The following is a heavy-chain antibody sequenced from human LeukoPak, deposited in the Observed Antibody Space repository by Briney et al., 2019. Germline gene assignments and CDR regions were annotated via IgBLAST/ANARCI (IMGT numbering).Heavy chain of an antibody. J-gene: IGHJ6*02. Sequence: GASAKVSCKVSGYTLTELSMHWVRQAPGKGLEWMGGFDPEDGETIYAQKFQGRVTMTEDTSTDTAYMELSSLRSEDTAVYYCARENRDYGGNSDNHPHYYYYGMDVWGQGTTVTVSS. CDR1: GYTLTELS. D-gene: IGHD4-23*01. CDR2: FDPEDGET. CDR3: ARENRDYGGNSDNHPHYYYYGMDV. V-gene: IGHV1-24*01.